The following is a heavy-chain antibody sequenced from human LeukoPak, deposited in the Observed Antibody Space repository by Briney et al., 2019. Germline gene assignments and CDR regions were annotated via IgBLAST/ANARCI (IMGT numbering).Heavy chain of an antibody. D-gene: IGHD3-22*01. J-gene: IGHJ4*02. Sequence: ASVTLSCKASGYTFTSYGISWVRQAPGQGLEWMGWINPNSGGTNYAQKFEGRVTMTRDTYISTAYMELSRLRSDDTAVYFCVRVIRRGGYAFAYWGQGTLVTVSS. CDR2: INPNSGGT. CDR3: VRVIRRGGYAFAY. CDR1: GYTFTSYG. V-gene: IGHV1-2*02.